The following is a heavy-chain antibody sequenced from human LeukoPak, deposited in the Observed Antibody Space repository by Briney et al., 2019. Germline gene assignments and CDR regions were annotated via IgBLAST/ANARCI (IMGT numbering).Heavy chain of an antibody. CDR1: GFTVSGNY. Sequence: GGSLRLSCAASGFTVSGNYMIWVRQAPGKGLEWVSIIYSGGSTFYADSVKGRFTISRDKSKNTLYLQMNSLKTEDTAVYYCTTEYNFNYYDSSGYYYWGQGTLVTVSS. CDR3: TTEYNFNYYDSSGYYY. CDR2: IYSGGST. J-gene: IGHJ4*02. D-gene: IGHD3-22*01. V-gene: IGHV3-66*01.